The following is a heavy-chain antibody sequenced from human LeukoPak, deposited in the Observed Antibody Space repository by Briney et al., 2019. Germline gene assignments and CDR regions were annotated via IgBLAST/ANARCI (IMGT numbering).Heavy chain of an antibody. J-gene: IGHJ4*02. CDR1: GFIFSTYW. CDR2: IKEDEGEK. CDR3: ARYRRVYGDYRFDY. V-gene: IGHV3-7*01. D-gene: IGHD4-17*01. Sequence: PGGSLRLSCNASGFIFSTYWMSWVRQAPGKGGEWVASIKEDEGEKYYVDSVDGRFTISRDNARKSLYLQMNSLRAEDTAFYYCARYRRVYGDYRFDYWGQGLLVVVSS.